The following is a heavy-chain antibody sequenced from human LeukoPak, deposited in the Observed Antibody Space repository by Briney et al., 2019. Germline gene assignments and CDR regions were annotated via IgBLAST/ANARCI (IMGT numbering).Heavy chain of an antibody. V-gene: IGHV4-39*07. CDR2: IYYSGST. J-gene: IGHJ4*02. CDR1: GGSISSSSYY. Sequence: SETLSLTCTVPGGSISSSSYYWSWIRQPPGKGLEWIGSIYYSGSTYYNPSLKSRVTISVDTSKNQFSLKLSSVTAADTAMYCCARERGDRYDSSGYLDYWGQGTLVTVSS. D-gene: IGHD3-22*01. CDR3: ARERGDRYDSSGYLDY.